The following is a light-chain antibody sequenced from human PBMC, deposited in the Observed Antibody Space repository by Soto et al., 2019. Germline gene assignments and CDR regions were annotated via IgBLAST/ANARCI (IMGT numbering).Light chain of an antibody. Sequence: EIVLTQSPATLSLSPGERVTLSCRASQSVNSHLAWYQHKPGQTPRLLIYDASNRATGIPARFTGSGSGTDFTLTISSLEPEDFAVYFCQQRSNWPRTFGQGTKLEFK. J-gene: IGKJ2*01. CDR2: DAS. CDR3: QQRSNWPRT. CDR1: QSVNSH. V-gene: IGKV3-11*01.